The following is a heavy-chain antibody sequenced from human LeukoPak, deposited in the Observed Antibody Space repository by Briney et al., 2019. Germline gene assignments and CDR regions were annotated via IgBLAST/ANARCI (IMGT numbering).Heavy chain of an antibody. CDR3: AKPGSMIVVVIASFDY. D-gene: IGHD3-22*01. Sequence: PGRSLRLSCAASGFTFSSYGMHWVRQAPGKGLEWVAVISYDGSNKYYADSVKGRFTISRDNSKSTLYLQMNSLRAEDTAVYYCAKPGSMIVVVIASFDYWGQGTLVTVSS. CDR1: GFTFSSYG. V-gene: IGHV3-30*18. J-gene: IGHJ4*02. CDR2: ISYDGSNK.